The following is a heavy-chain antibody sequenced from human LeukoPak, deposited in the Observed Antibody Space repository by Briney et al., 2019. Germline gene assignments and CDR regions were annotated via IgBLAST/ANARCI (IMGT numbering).Heavy chain of an antibody. CDR1: GGSISSYY. CDR3: ARGIYSSGWNDAFDI. D-gene: IGHD6-19*01. V-gene: IGHV4-4*07. CDR2: IYTSGST. J-gene: IGHJ3*02. Sequence: SETLSLTCTVSGGSISSYYWSWIRQPAGKGLEWIGRIYTSGSTNYNPSLKSRVTMSVDTSKNQFSLKLSSVTAADTAVYYCARGIYSSGWNDAFDIWGQGTMVTVSS.